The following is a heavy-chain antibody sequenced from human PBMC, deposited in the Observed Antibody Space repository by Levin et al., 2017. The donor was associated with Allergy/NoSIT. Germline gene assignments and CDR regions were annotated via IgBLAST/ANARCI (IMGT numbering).Heavy chain of an antibody. CDR1: GGSISSSSYY. CDR2: IYYSGST. CDR3: ASPQRSSGSYFAY. J-gene: IGHJ4*02. Sequence: PSETLSLTCTVSGGSISSSSYYWGWIRQPPGTGLEWIGSIYYSGSTYYNPSLKSRVTISVDTSKNQFSLKLSSVTAADTAVYYCASPQRSSGSYFAYWGQGTLVTVSS. V-gene: IGHV4-39*01. D-gene: IGHD3-10*01.